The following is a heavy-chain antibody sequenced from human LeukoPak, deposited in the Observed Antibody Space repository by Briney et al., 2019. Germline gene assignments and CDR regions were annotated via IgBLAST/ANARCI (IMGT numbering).Heavy chain of an antibody. D-gene: IGHD3-22*01. Sequence: ASVKVSCKASGYTFTSYYMHWVRQAPGQGLEWMGIINPSGGSTSYAQKFQGRVTMTRDTSTSTVYMELSSLRSEDTAVYYCAGVKADYYDSSGYYPFDYWGQGTLVTVSS. V-gene: IGHV1-46*01. J-gene: IGHJ4*02. CDR2: INPSGGST. CDR3: AGVKADYYDSSGYYPFDY. CDR1: GYTFTSYY.